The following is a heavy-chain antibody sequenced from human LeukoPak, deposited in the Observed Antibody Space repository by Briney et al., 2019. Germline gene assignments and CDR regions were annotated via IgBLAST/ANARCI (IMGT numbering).Heavy chain of an antibody. J-gene: IGHJ6*02. Sequence: SETLSLTCTVSGGSISSGGYYWSWIRQHPGKGLEWIGYIYYSGSTYYNPSLKSRVTISVDTSKNQFSLKLSSVTAADTAVYYCATVLPRGYSYGYLDYYGMDVWGQGTTVTVSS. CDR3: ATVLPRGYSYGYLDYYGMDV. V-gene: IGHV4-31*03. D-gene: IGHD5-18*01. CDR2: IYYSGST. CDR1: GGSISSGGYY.